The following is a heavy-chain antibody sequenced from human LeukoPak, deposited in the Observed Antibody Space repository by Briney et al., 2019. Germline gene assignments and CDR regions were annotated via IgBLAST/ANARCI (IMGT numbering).Heavy chain of an antibody. Sequence: PSETLSLTCAVYGGSFSGDYWSRIRQPPGKGLEWIGEIHDSGSANYNPSLRSRLIISQDRSKHQFFLKPYFVTAADTAVYYCAKGRWDVRFQHWGQGTLVTVSS. V-gene: IGHV4-34*01. CDR1: GGSFSGDY. D-gene: IGHD1-26*01. CDR2: IHDSGSA. J-gene: IGHJ1*01. CDR3: AKGRWDVRFQH.